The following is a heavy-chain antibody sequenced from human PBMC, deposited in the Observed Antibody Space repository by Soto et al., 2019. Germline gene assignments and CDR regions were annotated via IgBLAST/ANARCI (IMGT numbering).Heavy chain of an antibody. Sequence: EVQLVESGGGLAQPGGSLRLCCAASGFTFSSDAMDWVRQAPGKGLEYVSGISSNGIGTYYASSVKGRFTISRDNSRDTVYLQMDSLRPEDMAVYYCARRARADYYYLDVWGKGTTVPVS. CDR1: GFTFSSDA. J-gene: IGHJ6*03. D-gene: IGHD6-6*01. CDR2: ISSNGIGT. V-gene: IGHV3-64*01. CDR3: ARRARADYYYLDV.